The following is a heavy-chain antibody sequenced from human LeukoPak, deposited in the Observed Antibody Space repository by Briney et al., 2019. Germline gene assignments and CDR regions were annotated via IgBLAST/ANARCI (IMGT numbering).Heavy chain of an antibody. Sequence: SETLSLTCTVSGGSISSYYWSWIRQPPGKGLEWIGYIYYSGSTNYNPSLKSRVTISVDTSKNQFSLKLSSVTAADTAVYYCAKVCCSGGLLYYFDSWGQGTLVTVSS. CDR2: IYYSGST. J-gene: IGHJ4*02. D-gene: IGHD2-15*01. CDR3: AKVCCSGGLLYYFDS. CDR1: GGSISSYY. V-gene: IGHV4-59*01.